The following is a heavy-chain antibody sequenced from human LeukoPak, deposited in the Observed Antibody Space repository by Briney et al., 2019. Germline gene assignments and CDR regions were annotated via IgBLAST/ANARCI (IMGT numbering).Heavy chain of an antibody. CDR3: ARGYDSSGYYTEFGY. D-gene: IGHD3-22*01. J-gene: IGHJ4*02. CDR2: IWYDGSNK. Sequence: GGSLRLSCAASGFTFSSYGMHWVRQAPGKGLEWVAVIWYDGSNKYYADSVKGRFTISRDNSKNTLYLQMSSLRAEDTAVYHCARGYDSSGYYTEFGYWGQGTLVTVSS. V-gene: IGHV3-33*08. CDR1: GFTFSSYG.